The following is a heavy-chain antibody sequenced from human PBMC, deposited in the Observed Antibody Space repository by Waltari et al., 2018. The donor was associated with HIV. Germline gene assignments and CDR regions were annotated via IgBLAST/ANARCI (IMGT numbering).Heavy chain of an antibody. CDR2: IYHSGST. V-gene: IGHV4-38-2*01. Sequence: QVQLQESGPGLVKPSETLSLTCAVSGYSISSGYLWGWIRQPPGKGLEWIGHIYHSGSTHDNPSLKSRVTLSVDTSKNQFSLRLNSVTAADTAVYYCARGADRGDDRRDYYGMDVWGQGTTVTVSS. J-gene: IGHJ6*02. CDR1: GYSISSGYL. CDR3: ARGADRGDDRRDYYGMDV. D-gene: IGHD4-17*01.